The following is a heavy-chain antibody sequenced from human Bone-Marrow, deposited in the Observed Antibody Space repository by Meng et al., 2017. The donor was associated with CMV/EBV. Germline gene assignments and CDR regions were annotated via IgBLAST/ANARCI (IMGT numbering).Heavy chain of an antibody. CDR3: ARGDCSSTSCYTPRAFDI. D-gene: IGHD2-2*02. J-gene: IGHJ3*02. V-gene: IGHV3-53*01. CDR2: IYSGGST. Sequence: ETLSLTCAASGFTVSSNYMSWVRQAPGKGLEWVSVIYSGGSTYYADSVKGRFTISRDNSKNTLYLQMNSLRAEDTAVYYCARGDCSSTSCYTPRAFDIWGQGTMVTVSS. CDR1: GFTVSSNY.